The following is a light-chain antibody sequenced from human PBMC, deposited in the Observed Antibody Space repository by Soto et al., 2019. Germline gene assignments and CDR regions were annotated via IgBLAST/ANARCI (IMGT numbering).Light chain of an antibody. CDR2: LEGSGTY. CDR3: ETWDSDTHVL. CDR1: SGHSGYK. Sequence: QPVLTQSFSASASLGSSVRLTCTLSSGHSGYKIAWHQQQPGMAPRYLMKLEGSGTYNKGSGVPDRFSGSTSGADRYLTISNLQSEDEADYYCETWDSDTHVLFGGGTKLTVL. V-gene: IGLV4-60*03. J-gene: IGLJ2*01.